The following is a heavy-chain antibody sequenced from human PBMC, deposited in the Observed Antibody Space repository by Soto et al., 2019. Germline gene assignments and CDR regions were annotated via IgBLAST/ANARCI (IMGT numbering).Heavy chain of an antibody. J-gene: IGHJ4*02. V-gene: IGHV1-69*06. CDR1: GGTFSSYA. CDR2: IIPIFGTA. D-gene: IGHD3-22*01. Sequence: SVKLSCKASGGTFSSYAISWVRQAPGQGLEWMGGIIPIFGTANYAQKFQGRVTITADKSTSTAYMELSSLRSEDTAVYYCARSPPYDSSGYYYYFDYWGQGTLVTVSA. CDR3: ARSPPYDSSGYYYYFDY.